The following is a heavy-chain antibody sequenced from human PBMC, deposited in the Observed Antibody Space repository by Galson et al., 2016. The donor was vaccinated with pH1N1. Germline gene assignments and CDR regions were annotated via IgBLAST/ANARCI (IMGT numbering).Heavy chain of an antibody. D-gene: IGHD3-3*01. V-gene: IGHV1-3*01. Sequence: SVKVSCKASGYTFTTYAIHWVRQAPGQRLEWMGWINAGNGNAKYLQKLQDRVTITRDTSATTAYMDLRSLRSEDTAVYYCARGGTLSDLWSNYYPYGMDVWGQGTTVTVSS. CDR3: ARGGTLSDLWSNYYPYGMDV. CDR1: GYTFTTYA. J-gene: IGHJ6*02. CDR2: INAGNGNA.